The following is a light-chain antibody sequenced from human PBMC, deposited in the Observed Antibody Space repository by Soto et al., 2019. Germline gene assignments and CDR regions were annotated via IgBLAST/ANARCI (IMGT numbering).Light chain of an antibody. Sequence: DIQMTQSPSSLSASVGDRVTITCRASQTISFFLNWYQHKPGKPPTLLIYTASSLQSGVPSRFSGSGSGTDFTLTISSLQPEDFATYYCQQSYKTPLTFGGGTKVDIK. J-gene: IGKJ4*01. CDR1: QTISFF. CDR2: TAS. V-gene: IGKV1-39*01. CDR3: QQSYKTPLT.